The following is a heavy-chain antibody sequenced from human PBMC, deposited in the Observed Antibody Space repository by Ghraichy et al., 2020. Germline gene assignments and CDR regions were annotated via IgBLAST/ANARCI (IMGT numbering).Heavy chain of an antibody. CDR2: VSWNSGNI. D-gene: IGHD2-2*03. V-gene: IGHV3-9*01. J-gene: IGHJ4*02. CDR3: TKGPGYACSKCDFDY. CDR1: GFTFDDHA. Sequence: GGSLRLSCAASGFTFDDHAMHWVRKAPGKGLEWVSGVSWNSGNIGYADSVKGRFTTSRDNAKNSLYLQMNSLRTEDTAFYYCTKGPGYACSKCDFDYWGQGSLVTVAS.